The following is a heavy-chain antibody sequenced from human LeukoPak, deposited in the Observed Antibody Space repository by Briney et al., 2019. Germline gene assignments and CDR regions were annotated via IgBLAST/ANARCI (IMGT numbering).Heavy chain of an antibody. Sequence: SQTLSLTCTVSGGSISSSSYYWGWIRQPPGKGLEWIGSIYYSGSTYYNPSLKSRVTISVDTSKNQFSLKLSSVTAADTAVYYCASGSCGGDCYSRRLYYFDYWGQGTLVTVSS. CDR3: ASGSCGGDCYSRRLYYFDY. CDR1: GGSISSSSYY. V-gene: IGHV4-39*07. CDR2: IYYSGST. D-gene: IGHD2-21*02. J-gene: IGHJ4*02.